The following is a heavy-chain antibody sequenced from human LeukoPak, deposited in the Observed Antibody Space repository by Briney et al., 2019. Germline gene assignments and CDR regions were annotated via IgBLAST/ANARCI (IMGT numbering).Heavy chain of an antibody. D-gene: IGHD6-6*01. CDR2: IYYTGST. CDR1: GGSISSLY. CDR3: ARHRAYSSSSPSDY. V-gene: IGHV4-59*08. Sequence: AESLSLTCSVSGGSISSLYWSWVRQPPGKGLEWIGYIYYTGSTTYNPSLKNRVIMILEMSKNQFSLRLSSVTAADTAVYYCARHRAYSSSSPSDYWGQGTPGTVSS. J-gene: IGHJ4*01.